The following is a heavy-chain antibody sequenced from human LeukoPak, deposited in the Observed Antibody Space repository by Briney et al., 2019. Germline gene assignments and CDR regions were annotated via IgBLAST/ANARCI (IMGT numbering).Heavy chain of an antibody. CDR3: ARGSCTSTSCSYYYGMDV. CDR2: ISSSSSTI. CDR1: EFTFTIYS. J-gene: IGHJ6*02. D-gene: IGHD2-2*01. Sequence: GGSLRLSCAASEFTFTIYSMNWVRQAPGKGLEWVSYISSSSSTIDYADSVKGRFTISRDNAKNSLYLQMNSLRDEDTAVYYCARGSCTSTSCSYYYGMDVWGQGTTVTVSS. V-gene: IGHV3-48*02.